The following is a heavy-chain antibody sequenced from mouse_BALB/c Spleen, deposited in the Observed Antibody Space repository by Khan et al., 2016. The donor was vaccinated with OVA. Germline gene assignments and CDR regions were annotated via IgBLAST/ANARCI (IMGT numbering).Heavy chain of an antibody. V-gene: IGHV5-9-1*01. CDR3: TRTPGYYGSNYFDY. D-gene: IGHD1-1*01. CDR1: GFTFSNYG. CDR2: ISSGGSFT. Sequence: EVELVESRGGLVKPGGSLKLSCAASGFTFSNYGMSWVRQTPEKRLEWVATISSGGSFTYYPDSVKGRFTNSRDNATNTLYLPMSSLRSEDTAMYYCTRTPGYYGSNYFDYWGQGSTLTVSS. J-gene: IGHJ2*01.